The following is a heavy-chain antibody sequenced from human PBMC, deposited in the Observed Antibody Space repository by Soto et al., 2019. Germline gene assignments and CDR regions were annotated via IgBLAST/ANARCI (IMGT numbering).Heavy chain of an antibody. J-gene: IGHJ6*02. CDR3: ARAASWHGLDV. Sequence: QVQLVQSGAEVKKPGASVNVSCKASGYTLTSHYIHWVRQAPGQGLELMGIINPAGVSKTYAQEFQGRITMTRDTSASTVYMELGSLISQDTAVYYCARAASWHGLDVWGEGTTVTVSS. V-gene: IGHV1-46*01. CDR1: GYTLTSHY. CDR2: INPAGVSK.